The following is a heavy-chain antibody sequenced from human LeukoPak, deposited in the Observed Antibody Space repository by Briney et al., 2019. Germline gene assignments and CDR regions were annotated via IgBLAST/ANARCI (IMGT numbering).Heavy chain of an antibody. CDR2: ISSSSSHI. J-gene: IGHJ5*02. CDR1: GFTFSTYS. V-gene: IGHV3-21*01. Sequence: PGGSLRLSCAVSGFTFSTYSMNWVRQAPGKGLEWVSSISSSSSHIYYADSVRGRFTISRDNAKNSLYLQMNSLRAEDTAVYYCAKNYQPLLPVQANWFDPWGQGILVTVSS. D-gene: IGHD2-21*02. CDR3: AKNYQPLLPVQANWFDP.